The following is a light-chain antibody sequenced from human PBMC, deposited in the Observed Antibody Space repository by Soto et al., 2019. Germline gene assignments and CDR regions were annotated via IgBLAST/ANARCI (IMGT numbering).Light chain of an antibody. CDR3: KPYKSYYLLT. CDR2: DAS. Sequence: DIQMTQSPSTLSASVGDRVTITCRASQSISSCLAWYQQKPGKAPKLLIYDASSLESGFPSRFSGSGSGTAFTLTISSLQPDDFATYCCKPYKSYYLLTFGGGTKVEIK. J-gene: IGKJ4*01. V-gene: IGKV1-5*01. CDR1: QSISSC.